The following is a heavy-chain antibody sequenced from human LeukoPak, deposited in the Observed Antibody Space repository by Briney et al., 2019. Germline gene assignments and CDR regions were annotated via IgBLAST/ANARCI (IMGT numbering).Heavy chain of an antibody. CDR2: INPNTGGT. D-gene: IGHD3-9*01. CDR1: GYTFTGYY. CDR3: ARDQGRNYDILTGYYSWGNWFDP. J-gene: IGHJ5*02. V-gene: IGHV1-2*02. Sequence: GASVKVSCKASGYTFTGYYVHWVRQAPGQGLEWMGWINPNTGGTNYAQKFQGRVTMTRDTSISTAYMELSRLRSDDTAVYYCARDQGRNYDILTGYYSWGNWFDPWGQGTLVTVSS.